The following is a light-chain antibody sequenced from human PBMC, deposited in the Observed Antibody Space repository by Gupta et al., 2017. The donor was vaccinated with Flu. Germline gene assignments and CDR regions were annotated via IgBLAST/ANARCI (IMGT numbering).Light chain of an antibody. V-gene: IGLV2-14*01. J-gene: IGLJ3*02. CDR3: TSFTTGSLWV. CDR2: EVS. Sequence: QSALTQPASVSGSPGQTITISCTGTSSDVGAYNYVSWYQQHPGTAPKLLIYEVSNRPSGISYRFSCSKSGNTASLTISGLQAEDEAVYHCTSFTTGSLWVFGGGTKVTVL. CDR1: SSDVGAYNY.